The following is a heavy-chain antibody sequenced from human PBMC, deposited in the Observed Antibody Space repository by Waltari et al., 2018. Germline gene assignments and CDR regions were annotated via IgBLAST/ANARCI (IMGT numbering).Heavy chain of an antibody. CDR1: GGSFSGYY. CDR3: ARGHRYYDFWSGYSNWFDP. D-gene: IGHD3-3*01. V-gene: IGHV4-34*01. Sequence: QVQLQQWGAGLLKPSETLSLTCAVYGGSFSGYYWSWIRQPPGKGLEWIGEINQSGSTNYNPSLKSRVTISVDTAKNQFSLKLSSVTAADTAVYYCARGHRYYDFWSGYSNWFDPWGQGTLVTVSS. CDR2: INQSGST. J-gene: IGHJ5*02.